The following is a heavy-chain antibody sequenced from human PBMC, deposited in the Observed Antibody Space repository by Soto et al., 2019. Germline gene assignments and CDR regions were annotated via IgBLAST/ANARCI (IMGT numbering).Heavy chain of an antibody. Sequence: QVQLQESGPGLVKPSQTLSLTCTVSGGSISSGDYYWSWIRQHPGKGLEWIGYICYSGSTYYNPSLKRRVTISVDTSKNQFSLKLSSVTAADTAVYYCARWWSGSRQGFDPWGQGTLVTVSS. V-gene: IGHV4-31*03. CDR3: ARWWSGSRQGFDP. CDR1: GGSISSGDYY. D-gene: IGHD3-3*01. CDR2: ICYSGST. J-gene: IGHJ5*02.